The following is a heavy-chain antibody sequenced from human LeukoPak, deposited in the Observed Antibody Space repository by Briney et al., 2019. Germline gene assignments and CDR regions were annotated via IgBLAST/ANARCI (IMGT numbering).Heavy chain of an antibody. CDR1: GYTFTNYA. CDR3: ARTGSSGWRISDY. CDR2: LNAGNGIT. D-gene: IGHD6-19*01. V-gene: IGHV1-3*01. Sequence: GASVKVSCKASGYTFTNYAIHWVRQAPGQRLEWMGWLNAGNGITKHSQKFQDRVTITRDTSASTAYMELSSLRAEDTAVYYCARTGSSGWRISDYWGQGTLVTVSS. J-gene: IGHJ4*02.